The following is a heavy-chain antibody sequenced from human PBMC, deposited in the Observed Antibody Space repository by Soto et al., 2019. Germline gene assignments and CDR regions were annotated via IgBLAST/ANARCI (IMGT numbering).Heavy chain of an antibody. Sequence: QVQLVQSGAEVKKPGASVKVSCKASGYTFTIYYMHWVRQAPGQGLEWMGIIDPSGGGTSYAQKFQGRLTMTRVTSTSTVYMELSSLRSEDTAVYYCARDRVDCSGGNCWRSVEDTWGQGTLVTVSS. J-gene: IGHJ5*02. V-gene: IGHV1-46*01. CDR3: ARDRVDCSGGNCWRSVEDT. CDR2: IDPSGGGT. D-gene: IGHD2-15*01. CDR1: GYTFTIYY.